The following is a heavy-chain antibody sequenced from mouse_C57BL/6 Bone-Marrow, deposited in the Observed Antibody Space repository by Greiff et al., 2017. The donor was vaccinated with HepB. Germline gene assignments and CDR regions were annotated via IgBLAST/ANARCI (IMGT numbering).Heavy chain of an antibody. V-gene: IGHV5-6*01. J-gene: IGHJ4*01. Sequence: DVHLVESGGDLVKPGGSLKLSCAASGFTFSSYGMSWVRQTPDKRLEWVATISSGGSYTYYPDSVKGRFTISRDNAKNTLYLQMSSLKSEDTAMYYCASPDYYGSSYHAMDYWGQGTSVTVSS. CDR3: ASPDYYGSSYHAMDY. CDR1: GFTFSSYG. D-gene: IGHD1-1*01. CDR2: ISSGGSYT.